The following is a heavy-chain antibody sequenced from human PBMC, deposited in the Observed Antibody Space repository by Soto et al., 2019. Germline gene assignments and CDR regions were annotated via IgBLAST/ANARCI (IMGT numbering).Heavy chain of an antibody. CDR3: ARVNYGDYEVFGFDI. V-gene: IGHV4-59*01. CDR1: GGSISSYY. Sequence: SETLSLTCTVSGGSISSYYWSWIRQPPGKGLEWIGFIYNSGNTNYNPSLKSRVTISANTTENHLSLQMGSVTAADTAVYYCARVNYGDYEVFGFDIWGQGTMVTVSS. J-gene: IGHJ3*02. D-gene: IGHD4-17*01. CDR2: IYNSGNT.